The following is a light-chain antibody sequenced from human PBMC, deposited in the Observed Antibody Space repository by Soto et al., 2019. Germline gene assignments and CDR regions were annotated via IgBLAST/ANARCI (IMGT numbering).Light chain of an antibody. CDR2: EVT. J-gene: IGLJ2*01. V-gene: IGLV2-14*01. CDR3: SSYTSTSTLV. CDR1: SSDVGGYKY. Sequence: QSALTQPASVSGSPGQSITISCTGTSSDVGGYKYVSWYQQHPGKAPKLMIYEVTNRPSGVSNRFSGSKSGNTASLTISVLQAEDEADYYCSSYTSTSTLVFGGGTKVTVL.